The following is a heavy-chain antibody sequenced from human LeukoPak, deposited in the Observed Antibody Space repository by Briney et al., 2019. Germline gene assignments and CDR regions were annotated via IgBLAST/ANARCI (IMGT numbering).Heavy chain of an antibody. D-gene: IGHD5-12*01. CDR3: AKDRDIVTTSYMDV. CDR2: IRYDGNNQ. CDR1: GFIFSDYG. Sequence: GGSLRLPCAASGFIFSDYGMHWVRQAPGKGLEWVAFIRYDGNNQYYADSVKGRFTISRDNSQNTLYLQMNSLRPEDTAVYYCAKDRDIVTTSYMDVWGKGTMVTISS. J-gene: IGHJ6*03. V-gene: IGHV3-30*02.